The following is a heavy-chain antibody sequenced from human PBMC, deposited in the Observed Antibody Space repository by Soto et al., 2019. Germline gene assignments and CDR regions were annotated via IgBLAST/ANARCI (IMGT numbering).Heavy chain of an antibody. CDR1: SGSISSGGYY. V-gene: IGHV4-31*03. CDR3: ARCSLVVVPAPGFDP. J-gene: IGHJ5*02. CDR2: IYYSGTT. D-gene: IGHD2-2*01. Sequence: PSETLSLTCTVSSGSISSGGYYWSWIRQRPGKGLEWIGYIYYSGTTYYNPSLKSRVTISVDTSKNQFSLKLSSVSAADTALYYCARCSLVVVPAPGFDPWGRGTLVTVSS.